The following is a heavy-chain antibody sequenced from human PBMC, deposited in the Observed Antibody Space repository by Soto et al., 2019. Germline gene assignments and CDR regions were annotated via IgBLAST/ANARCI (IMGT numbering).Heavy chain of an antibody. CDR3: ARDLGDSNAWYFQH. Sequence: GGSLRLSCAASGFTCSNYWMHWVRQAPGKGLVWVSRINSDGRSRNYAESVKGRLTISRDNAKNTLYLQMNSLRAEDTAVYYCARDLGDSNAWYFQHWGQGTLVTVSS. J-gene: IGHJ1*01. CDR1: GFTCSNYW. D-gene: IGHD3-22*01. CDR2: INSDGRSR. V-gene: IGHV3-74*01.